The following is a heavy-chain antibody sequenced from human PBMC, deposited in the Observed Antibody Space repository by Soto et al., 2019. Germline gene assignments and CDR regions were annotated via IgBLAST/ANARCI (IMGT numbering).Heavy chain of an antibody. CDR2: INSDGSST. CDR1: GFTFSSYW. J-gene: IGHJ6*02. V-gene: IGHV3-74*01. Sequence: GGSLRLPCAASGFTFSSYWMHWVRQAPGKELVWVSRINSDGSSTSYADSVKGRFTISRDNAKNTLYLQMNSLRAEDTAVYYCARVADDSSGYRYYYYGMDVWGQGTTVTVSS. CDR3: ARVADDSSGYRYYYYGMDV. D-gene: IGHD3-22*01.